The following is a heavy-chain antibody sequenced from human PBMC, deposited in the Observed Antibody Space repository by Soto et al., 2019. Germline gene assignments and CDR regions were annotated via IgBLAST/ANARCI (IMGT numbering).Heavy chain of an antibody. CDR1: GGSISSYY. V-gene: IGHV4-59*01. J-gene: IGHJ6*02. CDR2: IYYSGST. D-gene: IGHD3-3*01. CDR3: ARDFWSGYSAYYGMDV. Sequence: SETLSLTCTVSGGSISSYYWSWIRQPPGKGLEWIGYIYYSGSTNYNPSLKSRVTISVDTSKNQFSLKLSSVTAADTAVYYCARDFWSGYSAYYGMDVWGQRTTVTVSS.